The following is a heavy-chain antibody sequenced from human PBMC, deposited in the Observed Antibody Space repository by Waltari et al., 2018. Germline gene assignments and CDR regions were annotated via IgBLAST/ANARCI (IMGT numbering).Heavy chain of an antibody. CDR3: ARDLGGGGYNGDFDY. J-gene: IGHJ4*02. V-gene: IGHV1-3*01. D-gene: IGHD2-8*01. CDR1: GYTFTSYA. CDR2: INAGNGNK. Sequence: QVQLVQSGAEVKKPGASVKVSCKASGYTFTSYAMHWVRQAPGQRLEWMGWINAGNGNKKYSEKFQGRVTITRDTAASTAYRELSRLRSEDTAVYYCARDLGGGGYNGDFDYWGQGTLVTVSS.